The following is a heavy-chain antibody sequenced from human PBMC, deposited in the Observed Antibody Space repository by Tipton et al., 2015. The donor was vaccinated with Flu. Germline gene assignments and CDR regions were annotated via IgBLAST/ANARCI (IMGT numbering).Heavy chain of an antibody. D-gene: IGHD2-2*01. CDR2: ISGSGGST. Sequence: SGAEVKKPGSSVKVSCKASGGTFSSYAMSWVRQAPGKGLEWVSAISGSGGSTYYADSVKGRFTISRDNSKNTLYLQMNSLRAEDTAVYYCAKDRDCSSTSCYNWYFDLWGRGTLVTASS. CDR1: GGTFSSYA. CDR3: AKDRDCSSTSCYNWYFDL. V-gene: IGHV3-23*01. J-gene: IGHJ2*01.